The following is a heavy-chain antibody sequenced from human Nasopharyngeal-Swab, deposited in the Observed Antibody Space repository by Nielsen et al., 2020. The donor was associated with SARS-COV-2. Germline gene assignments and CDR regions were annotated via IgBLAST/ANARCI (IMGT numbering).Heavy chain of an antibody. V-gene: IGHV1-69*06. J-gene: IGHJ5*02. CDR2: IIPIFGTA. D-gene: IGHD5-18*01. CDR3: AREDLGYGYGA. Sequence: WVRQAPGQGLEWMGGIIPIFGTANYAQKFQGRVTITAGKSTSTAYMELSSLRSEDTAVYYCAREDLGYGYGAWGQGTLVTVSS.